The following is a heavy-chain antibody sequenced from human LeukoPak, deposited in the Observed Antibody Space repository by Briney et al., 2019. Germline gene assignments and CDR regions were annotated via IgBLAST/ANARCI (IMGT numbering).Heavy chain of an antibody. CDR1: GFTFRIYA. Sequence: GGSLRLSCAASGFTFRIYAMHWVRQAPGKGLEWLAVLSYEESNKYYADSVKGRFAISKDNSENTLILQMNSLRAEDTAVYYCARGGYYDIVTGYSAQRGFDYWGQGTLVTVSS. CDR3: ARGGYYDIVTGYSAQRGFDY. J-gene: IGHJ4*02. CDR2: LSYEESNK. V-gene: IGHV3-30*09. D-gene: IGHD3-9*01.